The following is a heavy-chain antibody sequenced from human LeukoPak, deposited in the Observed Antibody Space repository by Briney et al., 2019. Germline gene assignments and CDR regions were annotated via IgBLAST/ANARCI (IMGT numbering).Heavy chain of an antibody. V-gene: IGHV1-18*01. CDR1: GYTFTSYG. CDR2: IGTYTGNS. Sequence: GASVKVSCKASGYTFTSYGISWVRQAPGQGLEWMGRIGTYTGNSNYAQKFQDRVTMTTDTSTSTVYMELRNLSSDDTAVYYCARTMTTMTTHGELDFWGQGTLVTVSS. J-gene: IGHJ4*02. D-gene: IGHD4-17*01. CDR3: ARTMTTMTTHGELDF.